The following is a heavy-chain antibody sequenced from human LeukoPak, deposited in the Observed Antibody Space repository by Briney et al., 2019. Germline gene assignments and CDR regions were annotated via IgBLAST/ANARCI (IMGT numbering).Heavy chain of an antibody. D-gene: IGHD6-13*01. CDR1: GYSFTSYW. Sequence: GGSLRLSCKSSGYSFTSYWIGWVRQRPGKGLEWMGIVYPFDSDTKYSPSFQGQVTISADKSISTAYLQWSSLKASDTAIYYCARGADSSSWYVYFFDFWGQGTLVTVSS. J-gene: IGHJ4*02. CDR3: ARGADSSSWYVYFFDF. CDR2: VYPFDSDT. V-gene: IGHV5-51*01.